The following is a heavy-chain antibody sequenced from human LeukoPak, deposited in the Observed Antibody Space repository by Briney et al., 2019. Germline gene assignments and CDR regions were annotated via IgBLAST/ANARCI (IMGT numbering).Heavy chain of an antibody. CDR1: GFTFSSYA. J-gene: IGHJ4*02. CDR2: ISGSGGST. Sequence: GGSLRLSCVASGFTFSSYAMSWVRQAPGKGLEWVSAISGSGGSTYYADSVKGRFTISRDNSKNTLYLQMNSLRAEDTAVYYCAKGGTRGGMVRGGFDYWGQGTLVTVSS. D-gene: IGHD3-10*01. V-gene: IGHV3-23*01. CDR3: AKGGTRGGMVRGGFDY.